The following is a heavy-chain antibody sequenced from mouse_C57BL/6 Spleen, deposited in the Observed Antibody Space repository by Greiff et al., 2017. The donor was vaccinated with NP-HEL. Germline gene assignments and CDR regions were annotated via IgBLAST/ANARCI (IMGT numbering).Heavy chain of an antibody. CDR1: GFTFSSYA. CDR2: ISSGGDYI. J-gene: IGHJ4*01. Sequence: DVMLVESGEGLVKPGGSLKLSCAASGFTFSSYAMSWVRQTPEKRLEWVAHISSGGDYIYYADTVKGRFTISRDNARNTLYLQMSSLKSEDTAMYYCTRACTTGDAMDYWGQGTSVTVSS. CDR3: TRACTTGDAMDY. V-gene: IGHV5-9-1*02. D-gene: IGHD1-1*01.